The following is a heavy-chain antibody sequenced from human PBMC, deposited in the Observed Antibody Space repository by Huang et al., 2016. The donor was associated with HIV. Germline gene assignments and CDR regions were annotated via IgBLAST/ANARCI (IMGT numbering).Heavy chain of an antibody. Sequence: QVQLVQSGAEVKKPGSSVRVSCRASGDTFRKYAISWVGSARGQGIEGMGVKNSIFGKPNYAQKFQGRSTMYAKESTSTVYVELSSLTFQDTAVYYCARGMWDSNWDGTDWLLRHFDSWGQGTLVTVSS. V-gene: IGHV1-69*13. CDR2: KNSIFGKP. J-gene: IGHJ4*02. D-gene: IGHD2-15*01. CDR3: ARGMWDSNWDGTDWLLRHFDS. CDR1: GDTFRKYA.